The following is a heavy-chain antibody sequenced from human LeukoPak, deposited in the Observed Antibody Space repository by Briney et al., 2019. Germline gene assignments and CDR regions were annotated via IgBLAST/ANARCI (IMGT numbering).Heavy chain of an antibody. J-gene: IGHJ4*02. D-gene: IGHD2-15*01. Sequence: GGSLRLSCAASGFTFSSSAMSWVRQAPGKGLEWVSAISNNGGYTYYADSVQGRFAISGDNSKSTLCLQMNSLRAEDTAVYYCAKQLGYCSDGSCYFPYWGQGTLVTVSS. CDR3: AKQLGYCSDGSCYFPY. V-gene: IGHV3-23*01. CDR1: GFTFSSSA. CDR2: ISNNGGYT.